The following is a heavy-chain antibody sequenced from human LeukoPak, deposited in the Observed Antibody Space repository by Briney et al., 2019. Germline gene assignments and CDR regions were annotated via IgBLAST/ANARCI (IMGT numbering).Heavy chain of an antibody. CDR3: ASEKAAAGTIFDY. Sequence: GGSLRLSCAASGFTFSSYAMHWVRQAPGKGLEWVAVISYDGSNKYYADSVKGRFTISRDISKNTLYLQMNSLRAEDTAVYYCASEKAAAGTIFDYWGQGTLVTVSS. D-gene: IGHD6-13*01. J-gene: IGHJ4*02. CDR2: ISYDGSNK. V-gene: IGHV3-30-3*01. CDR1: GFTFSSYA.